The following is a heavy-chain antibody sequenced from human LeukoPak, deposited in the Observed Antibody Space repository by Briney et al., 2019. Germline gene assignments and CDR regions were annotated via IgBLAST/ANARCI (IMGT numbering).Heavy chain of an antibody. J-gene: IGHJ4*02. D-gene: IGHD1-26*01. V-gene: IGHV3-48*03. CDR2: ISSSGSST. Sequence: GGSLRLSCATSGFTFSNYEMSWVRQTPGKGLKWVSYISSSGSSTYYADSVKGRFTISRDNAKSSLCLQMESLRAGDTAVYYCAREDGSQLDYWGRGTLVTVSS. CDR3: AREDGSQLDY. CDR1: GFTFSNYE.